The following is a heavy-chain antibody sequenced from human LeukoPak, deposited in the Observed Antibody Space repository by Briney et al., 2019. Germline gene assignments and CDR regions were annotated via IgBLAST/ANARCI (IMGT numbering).Heavy chain of an antibody. D-gene: IGHD7-27*01. Sequence: ASVKVSCKASGYTFTGYYMHWVRQAPGQGLEWMGWINPNSGGTDSAQKFQGRVTMTWDTSISTAYMELSRLTSDDTVVYFCARDPPTRLPGDSDAFDIWGQGTMVTVSS. CDR2: INPNSGGT. CDR1: GYTFTGYY. J-gene: IGHJ3*02. V-gene: IGHV1-2*02. CDR3: ARDPPTRLPGDSDAFDI.